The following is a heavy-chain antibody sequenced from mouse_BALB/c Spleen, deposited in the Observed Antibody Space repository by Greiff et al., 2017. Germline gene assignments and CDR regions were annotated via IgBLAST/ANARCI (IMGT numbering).Heavy chain of an antibody. Sequence: ESGPGLVKPSQSLSLTCSVTGYSITSGYYWNWIRQFPGNKLEWMGYISYDGSNNYNPSLKNRISITRDTSKNQFFLKLNSVTTEDTATYYCASNVGYYFDYWGQGTTLTVSS. V-gene: IGHV3-6*02. CDR1: GYSITSGYY. D-gene: IGHD2-3*01. J-gene: IGHJ2*01. CDR3: ASNVGYYFDY. CDR2: ISYDGSN.